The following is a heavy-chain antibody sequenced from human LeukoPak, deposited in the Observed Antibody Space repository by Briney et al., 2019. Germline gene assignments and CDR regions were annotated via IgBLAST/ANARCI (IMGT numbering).Heavy chain of an antibody. CDR3: AKDMPYDFWSCYSKGHFDY. CDR1: GFTFDDYA. Sequence: GGSLRLSCAASGFTFDDYAMHWVRQAPGKGLEWVSFISGDGGSTYYADSVKGRFTISRDNSKNSLYLQMNSLRTEDTALYYCAKDMPYDFWSCYSKGHFDYWGQGTLVTVSS. V-gene: IGHV3-43*02. J-gene: IGHJ4*02. D-gene: IGHD3-3*01. CDR2: ISGDGGST.